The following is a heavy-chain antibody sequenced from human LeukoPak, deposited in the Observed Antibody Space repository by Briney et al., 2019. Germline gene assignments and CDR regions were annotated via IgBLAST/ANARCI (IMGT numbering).Heavy chain of an antibody. Sequence: GESLKIFCKGSGYSFTSYWIGWVRQMPGKGLEWMGIIYPGGSDTRYSPSFQGQVTISADKSISTAYLQWSSLKASDTAMYYCARGVEAYCGGDCYSDDAFDIWGQGTMVTVSS. CDR3: ARGVEAYCGGDCYSDDAFDI. D-gene: IGHD2-21*02. CDR1: GYSFTSYW. J-gene: IGHJ3*02. V-gene: IGHV5-51*01. CDR2: IYPGGSDT.